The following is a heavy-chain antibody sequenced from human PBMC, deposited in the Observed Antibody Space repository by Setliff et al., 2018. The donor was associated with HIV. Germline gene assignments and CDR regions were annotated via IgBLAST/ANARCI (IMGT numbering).Heavy chain of an antibody. CDR3: AKSLRLGEPFDAYDI. V-gene: IGHV3-23*01. CDR2: ISGSGDNK. Sequence: GESLTISCAASGFTFRSSDMSWVRQAPGKGLEWVSTISGSGDNKYYADSVKGRFIISRDNSKNTLYLQMNSLRAEDTALYYCAKSLRLGEPFDAYDIWGQGTKVTVSS. D-gene: IGHD3-16*01. J-gene: IGHJ3*02. CDR1: GFTFRSSD.